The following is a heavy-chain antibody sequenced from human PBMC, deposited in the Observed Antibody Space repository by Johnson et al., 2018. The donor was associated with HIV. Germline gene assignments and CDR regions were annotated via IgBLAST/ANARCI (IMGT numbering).Heavy chain of an antibody. D-gene: IGHD1-26*01. V-gene: IGHV3-7*03. CDR3: TTSVGATLRGAFDI. CDR2: IKQDGSEK. CDR1: GFTFSSYW. J-gene: IGHJ3*02. Sequence: VQLVESGGGLVQPGGSLRLSCAASGFTFSSYWMSWVRQAPGKGLEWVANIKQDGSEKYYVDSVKGRFTISRDNAKNSLYLQMNSLKTEDTAVYYCTTSVGATLRGAFDIWGQGTMVTVSS.